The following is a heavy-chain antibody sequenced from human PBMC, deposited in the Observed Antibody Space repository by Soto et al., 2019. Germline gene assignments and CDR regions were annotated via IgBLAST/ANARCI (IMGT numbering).Heavy chain of an antibody. J-gene: IGHJ5*02. CDR3: ARDFVELNDYADWFDP. D-gene: IGHD4-17*01. V-gene: IGHV1-18*01. CDR2: ISAYNGNT. CDR1: GYTFTSYG. Sequence: ASVKVSCKASGYTFTSYGISWVRQAPGQGLEWMGWISAYNGNTNYAQKLQGRVTMTTDTSTSTAYMELRSLRSDDTAVYYCARDFVELNDYADWFDPWGQGTLVTVSS.